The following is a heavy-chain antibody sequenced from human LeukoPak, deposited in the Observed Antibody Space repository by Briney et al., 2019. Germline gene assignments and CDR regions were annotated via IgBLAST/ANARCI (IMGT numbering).Heavy chain of an antibody. Sequence: SSETLSLTCAVSGGSISSSNWWSWVRQPPGKGLEWIGEIYHSGSTNYNPSLKSRVTISVDKSKNQFSLKLSSVTAADTAVYYCARAPAGLGYYYGMDVWGQGTTVTVSS. CDR1: GGSISSSNW. J-gene: IGHJ6*02. D-gene: IGHD6-19*01. V-gene: IGHV4-4*02. CDR3: ARAPAGLGYYYGMDV. CDR2: IYHSGST.